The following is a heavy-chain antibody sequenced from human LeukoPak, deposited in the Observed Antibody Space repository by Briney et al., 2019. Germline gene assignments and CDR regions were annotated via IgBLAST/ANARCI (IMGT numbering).Heavy chain of an antibody. J-gene: IGHJ4*02. D-gene: IGHD3-22*01. CDR2: IISIFGTA. Sequence: SVKVSCKASGGTFSSYAISWVRQAPGQGLEWMGGIISIFGTANYAQKFQGRVTITTDGSTSTAYMELSSLRSEDTAVYYCARDRYYDSSGYHISEYYFDYWGQGTLVTVSS. CDR1: GGTFSSYA. V-gene: IGHV1-69*05. CDR3: ARDRYYDSSGYHISEYYFDY.